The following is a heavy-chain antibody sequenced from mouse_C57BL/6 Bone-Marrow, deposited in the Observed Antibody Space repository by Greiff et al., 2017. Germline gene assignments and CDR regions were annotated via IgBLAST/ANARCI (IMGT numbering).Heavy chain of an antibody. V-gene: IGHV14-3*01. D-gene: IGHD1-2*01. J-gene: IGHJ1*01. CDR1: GFNIKNTY. CDR3: ASSITTIRDWYFDV. Sequence: VQLQQSVAELVRPGASVKLSCTASGFNIKNTYMHWVKQRPEQGLEWIGRIDPANGNTKYAPKFQGKATITADTSSNTASLQLSSLTSADTAIYYCASSITTIRDWYFDVWGAGTTVTVSS. CDR2: IDPANGNT.